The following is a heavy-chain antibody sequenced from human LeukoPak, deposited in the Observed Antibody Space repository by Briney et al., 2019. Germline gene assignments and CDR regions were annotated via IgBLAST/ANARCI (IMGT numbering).Heavy chain of an antibody. J-gene: IGHJ4*02. V-gene: IGHV3-48*04. D-gene: IGHD5-12*01. Sequence: GGSLRLSCAASGFAFSNYGMNWVRQAPGKGLEWVSYISSSGSTIYYADSVKGRFTISRDNAKNSLYLQMNSLRAEDTAVYYCARTGALVGYDWRYYFDYWGQGTLVTVSS. CDR3: ARTGALVGYDWRYYFDY. CDR2: ISSSGSTI. CDR1: GFAFSNYG.